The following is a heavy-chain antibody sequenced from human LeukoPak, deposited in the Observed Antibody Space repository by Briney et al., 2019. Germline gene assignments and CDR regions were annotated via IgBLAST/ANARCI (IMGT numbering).Heavy chain of an antibody. CDR2: IRSKAYGGTT. J-gene: IGHJ4*02. CDR3: TRARCSGGNCYRGVDY. D-gene: IGHD2-15*01. CDR1: GFTFGDYA. Sequence: PGGSLRLSCTASGFTFGDYAMSWFRQAPGKGLEWVGFIRSKAYGGTTEYAASVEGRFTISRDDSKSIAYLQMNSLKTEDTAVFYCTRARCSGGNCYRGVDYWGQGTLVTVSS. V-gene: IGHV3-49*03.